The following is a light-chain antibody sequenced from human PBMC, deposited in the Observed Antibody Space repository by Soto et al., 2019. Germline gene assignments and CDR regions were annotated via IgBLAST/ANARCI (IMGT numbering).Light chain of an antibody. CDR1: QSITSSY. Sequence: EIVLTQSPGTLSLSPGERATLSCRASQSITSSYLAWHQQKPGQAPRLLIYGASTRVTGIPDRFSGSGSGTDFTLTISRLEPEDFAVYYCQHYGSSPWTFGQGTKVDIK. CDR2: GAS. CDR3: QHYGSSPWT. V-gene: IGKV3-20*01. J-gene: IGKJ1*01.